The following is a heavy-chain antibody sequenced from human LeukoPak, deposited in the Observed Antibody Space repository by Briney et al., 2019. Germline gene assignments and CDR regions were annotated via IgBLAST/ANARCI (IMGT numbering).Heavy chain of an antibody. D-gene: IGHD2-2*01. CDR1: GFTSSNYA. V-gene: IGHV3-23*05. J-gene: IGHJ4*01. Sequence: PGGSLRLSCAASGFTSSNYAMTWFRQAPGRGLEWVSSIDDSANKIHYRDSVKGRFAISRDNAKNTLYLQMSSLRAEDTAVYYCAEVTFSSSWDMHFDSWGQGILVTVSS. CDR2: IDDSANKI. CDR3: AEVTFSSSWDMHFDS.